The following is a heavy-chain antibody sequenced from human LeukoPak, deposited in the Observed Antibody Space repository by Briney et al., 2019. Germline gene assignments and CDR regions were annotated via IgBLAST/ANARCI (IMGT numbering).Heavy chain of an antibody. V-gene: IGHV4-4*07. Sequence: PSETLSLTCTVSGGSISSYYWSWIRQPAGKGLEWIGRIYTSGSTNYNPSLKSRVTMSVDTSKNQFSLKLSSVTAADTAVYYCARGRIDRSALTVTWRNTNDYWGQGTLVTVSS. CDR2: IYTSGST. CDR3: ARGRIDRSALTVTWRNTNDY. D-gene: IGHD4-17*01. J-gene: IGHJ4*02. CDR1: GGSISSYY.